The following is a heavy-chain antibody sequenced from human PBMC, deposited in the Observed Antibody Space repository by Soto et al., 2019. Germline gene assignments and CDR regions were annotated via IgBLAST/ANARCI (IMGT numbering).Heavy chain of an antibody. Sequence: PGGSLRLSCAASGFTFSSYSMNWVRQAPGKGLEWVSSISSSSSYTYYADSVNGRFTISRDNSKNTLFLQMNSLRAEDTAVYYCARDVNPSYWGHGTLVTVSS. CDR3: ARDVNPSY. CDR1: GFTFSSYS. V-gene: IGHV3-21*04. J-gene: IGHJ4*01. CDR2: ISSSSSYT.